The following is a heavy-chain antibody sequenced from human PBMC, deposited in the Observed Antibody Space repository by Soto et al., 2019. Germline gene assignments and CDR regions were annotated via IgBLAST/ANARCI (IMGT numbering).Heavy chain of an antibody. CDR1: GFTFSSYE. CDR3: ASFRRQVVVITPFDY. V-gene: IGHV3-48*03. Sequence: PGGSLRLSCAASGFTFSSYEMNWVRQAPGKGLEWVSYISSSGSTIYYADSVKGRFTISRDNAKNSLYLQMNSLRAEDTAVYYCASFRRQVVVITPFDYWGQGTLVTVSS. J-gene: IGHJ4*02. CDR2: ISSSGSTI. D-gene: IGHD3-22*01.